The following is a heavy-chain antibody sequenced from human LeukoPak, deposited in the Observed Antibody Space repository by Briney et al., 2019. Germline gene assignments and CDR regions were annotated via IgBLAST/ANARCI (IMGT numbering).Heavy chain of an antibody. V-gene: IGHV5-51*01. CDR1: GYSFTSYW. J-gene: IGHJ4*02. CDR2: IYPGDSDT. D-gene: IGHD3-10*01. Sequence: GESLKISCKGSGYSFTSYWIGWVRQMPGKGLEWMGIIYPGDSDTRYSPSFQGQVTISADKSISTAYLQWSSLKASDTAMYYCARLLSYGSGNYYFDYWGQGTLVTVSS. CDR3: ARLLSYGSGNYYFDY.